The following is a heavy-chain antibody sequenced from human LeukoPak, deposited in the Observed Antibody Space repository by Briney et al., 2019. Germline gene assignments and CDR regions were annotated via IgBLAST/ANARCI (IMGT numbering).Heavy chain of an antibody. CDR1: GYTFTGYY. V-gene: IGHV1-2*02. D-gene: IGHD6-19*01. CDR3: ARVPLRYSSGWYYFDY. Sequence: ASVKVSCKASGYTFTGYYMHWVRQAPGQGLEWMGWINPNSGGTNYAQKFQGRVTMTRDTSISTAYMELSRLRSDDTAVYYCARVPLRYSSGWYYFDYWGQGTLVTVSS. CDR2: INPNSGGT. J-gene: IGHJ4*02.